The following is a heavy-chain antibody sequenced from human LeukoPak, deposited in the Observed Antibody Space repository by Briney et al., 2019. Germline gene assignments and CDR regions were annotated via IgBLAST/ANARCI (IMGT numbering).Heavy chain of an antibody. J-gene: IGHJ4*02. CDR2: IYYSGST. CDR1: GGSVSTGGYY. Sequence: PSETLSLTCTVSGGSVSTGGYYWSWIRQYPGKGLEWIGYIYYSGSTYYNPSLKSRLTISIDPSKNQFSLKLNSLTAADTAVYYCSRGGPKVHNWSFDYWGQGTLVTVSS. D-gene: IGHD1-1*01. V-gene: IGHV4-31*03. CDR3: SRGGPKVHNWSFDY.